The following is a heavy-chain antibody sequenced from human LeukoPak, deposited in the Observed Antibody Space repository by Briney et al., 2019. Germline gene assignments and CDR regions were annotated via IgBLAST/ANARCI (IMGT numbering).Heavy chain of an antibody. CDR3: ARGRGLMIVEIH. V-gene: IGHV3-30*04. J-gene: IGHJ4*02. CDR2: ISYDGSNK. CDR1: GFTFSSYA. Sequence: GGSLRLSCAASGFTFSSYAMHWVRQAPGKGLEWVAVISYDGSNKYYADSVKGRFTISRDNSKNTLYLQMNSLRAEDTAVYYRARGRGLMIVEIHWGQGTLVTVSS. D-gene: IGHD3-22*01.